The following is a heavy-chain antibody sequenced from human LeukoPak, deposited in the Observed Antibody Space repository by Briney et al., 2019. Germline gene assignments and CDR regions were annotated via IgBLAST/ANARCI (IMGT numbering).Heavy chain of an antibody. J-gene: IGHJ5*02. CDR1: GGSISSSSYY. CDR2: IYYSGST. Sequence: PSETLSLTCTVSGGSISSSSYYWGWIRQPPGKGLEWIGSIYYSGSTYYNPSLKSRVTISVDTSKNQFSLKLSSVTAADTAVYYCARAAVAPGWFDPWGQGTLVTVSS. CDR3: ARAAVAPGWFDP. V-gene: IGHV4-39*07. D-gene: IGHD6-19*01.